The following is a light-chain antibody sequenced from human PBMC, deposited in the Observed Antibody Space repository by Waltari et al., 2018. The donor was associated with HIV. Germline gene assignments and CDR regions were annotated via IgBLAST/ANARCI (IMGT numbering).Light chain of an antibody. J-gene: IGLJ6*01. V-gene: IGLV2-8*01. CDR3: ASYGDTNRVL. Sequence: QSALTQPPSASGSLGQSVTISCTGTSSAVGGYEYVSWYQQHPDKAPKLIIYEVNKRPAGVPDRFAVSKSDNTASLTVAGLQDDDEAHYYCASYGDTNRVLFGGGTRVTVL. CDR2: EVN. CDR1: SSAVGGYEY.